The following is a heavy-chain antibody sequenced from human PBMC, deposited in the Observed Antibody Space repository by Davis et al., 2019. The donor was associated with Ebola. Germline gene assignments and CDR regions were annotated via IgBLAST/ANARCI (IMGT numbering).Heavy chain of an antibody. V-gene: IGHV3-30*18. CDR3: AKVRGYSYPFDY. CDR2: ISYDGRNK. CDR1: GFTFSTYV. Sequence: PGGSLRLSCAASGFTFSTYVMHWVRQAPGKGLEWVAVISYDGRNKYYADSVKGRFTISRDNSKNTLYLQMNSLRAEDTAVYYCAKVRGYSYPFDYWGQGTLFTVSS. D-gene: IGHD5-18*01. J-gene: IGHJ4*02.